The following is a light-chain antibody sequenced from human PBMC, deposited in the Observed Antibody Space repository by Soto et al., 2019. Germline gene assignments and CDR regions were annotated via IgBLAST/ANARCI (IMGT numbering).Light chain of an antibody. J-gene: IGLJ3*02. CDR2: EVS. CDR3: SSYTSSNTWV. Sequence: QSALTQPASVXGXXXXXXXISCTGTSSDVGGYNYVSWYQQHPGKVPRLMIYEVSNRPSGLSNRFSGSKSGNTASLTISGLQAEDEADYYCSSYTSSNTWVFGGGTQLTVL. CDR1: SSDVGGYNY. V-gene: IGLV2-14*01.